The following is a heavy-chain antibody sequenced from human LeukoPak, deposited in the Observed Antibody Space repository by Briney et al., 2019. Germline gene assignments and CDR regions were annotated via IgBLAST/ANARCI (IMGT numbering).Heavy chain of an antibody. V-gene: IGHV1-2*02. J-gene: IGHJ3*02. CDR2: INPNSGGT. D-gene: IGHD3-22*01. CDR1: GYTFTGYY. CDR3: ARELHSSGYVDEAFDI. Sequence: ASVKVSCKASGYTFTGYYMHWVRQAPGQGLEWMGWINPNSGGTNYAQKFQGRVTMTRDTSISTAYMELSRLRSDDTAVYYCARELHSSGYVDEAFDIWGQGTMVTVSS.